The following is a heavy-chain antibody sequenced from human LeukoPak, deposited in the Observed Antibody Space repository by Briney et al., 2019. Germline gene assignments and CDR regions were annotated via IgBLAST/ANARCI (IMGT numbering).Heavy chain of an antibody. CDR3: ARALGYSSSWDFDY. V-gene: IGHV1-2*02. D-gene: IGHD6-13*01. CDR2: INPNSGGT. J-gene: IGHJ4*02. Sequence: ASVKVSCKASGYTFTGYYMHWVRQAPGQGLEWMGWINPNSGGTNYAQKFQGRVTMTRDTSINTAYMELSRLRSDDTAVYYCARALGYSSSWDFDYWGQGTLVTVSS. CDR1: GYTFTGYY.